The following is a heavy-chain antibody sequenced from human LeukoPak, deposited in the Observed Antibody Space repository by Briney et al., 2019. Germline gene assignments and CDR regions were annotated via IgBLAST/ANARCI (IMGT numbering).Heavy chain of an antibody. CDR1: GFTFSNNG. Sequence: GGSLKLSCAASGFTFSNNGMTWVRQAPGKGMEWVTGISDGGDTTYDAGSVKGRFTVSRDNSKNILYLQMNSLRAEDTAIYYCAKTQGFFDHWGQGSLVTVSS. J-gene: IGHJ4*02. V-gene: IGHV3-23*01. CDR3: AKTQGFFDH. CDR2: ISDGGDTT.